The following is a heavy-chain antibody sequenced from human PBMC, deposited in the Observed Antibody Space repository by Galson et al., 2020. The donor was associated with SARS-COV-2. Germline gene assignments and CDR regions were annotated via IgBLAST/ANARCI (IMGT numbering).Heavy chain of an antibody. J-gene: IGHJ5*02. CDR2: ISSSGSTI. Sequence: GESLKISCAASGFTFSDYYMSWIRQAPGKGLEWVSYISSSGSTIYYADSVKGQFTISRDNAKNSLYLQMNSLRAEDTAVYYCARDRADSPSYFWFDPWGQGTLVTVSS. V-gene: IGHV3-11*01. CDR1: GFTFSDYY. D-gene: IGHD3-10*01. CDR3: ARDRADSPSYFWFDP.